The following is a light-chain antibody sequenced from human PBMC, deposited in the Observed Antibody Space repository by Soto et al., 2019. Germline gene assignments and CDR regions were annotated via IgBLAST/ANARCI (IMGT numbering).Light chain of an antibody. CDR2: EGG. J-gene: IGLJ2*01. Sequence: QSALTQPASVSGSPGQSITISCTGTSSDVGSYNLVSWYQQHPGKAPKVIIYEGGKRPSGVSNRFSGSKSGITASLTISGLQAEDEADYYCCSYAGYSTSAVFGGGTKVNVL. CDR1: SSDVGSYNL. CDR3: CSYAGYSTSAV. V-gene: IGLV2-23*01.